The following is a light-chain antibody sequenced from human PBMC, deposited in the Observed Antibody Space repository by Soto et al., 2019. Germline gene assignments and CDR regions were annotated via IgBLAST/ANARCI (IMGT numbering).Light chain of an antibody. CDR3: SSYTTSSTLV. CDR1: SSDVGGYNY. Sequence: QSALTQPASVSGSPGQSITISCTGTSSDVGGYNYVSWYQQRPGKAPKLIIYDVTNRPSGVSNRFSGSKSGNTASLTISGLRAEDGADYYCSSYTTSSTLVFGGGTKLTVL. CDR2: DVT. V-gene: IGLV2-14*01. J-gene: IGLJ2*01.